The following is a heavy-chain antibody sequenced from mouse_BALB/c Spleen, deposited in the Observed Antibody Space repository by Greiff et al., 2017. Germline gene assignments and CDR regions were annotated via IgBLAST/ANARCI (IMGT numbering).Heavy chain of an antibody. CDR2: IYPGDGDT. D-gene: IGHD1-2*01. J-gene: IGHJ4*01. V-gene: IGHV1-82*01. CDR1: GYAFSSSW. CDR3: ARDTTAPYAMDY. Sequence: VKLQESGPELVKPGASVKISCKASGYAFSSSWMNWVKQRPGQGLEWIGRIYPGDGDTNYNGKFKGKATLTADKSSSTAYMQLSSLTSVDSAVYFCARDTTAPYAMDYWGQGTSVTVSS.